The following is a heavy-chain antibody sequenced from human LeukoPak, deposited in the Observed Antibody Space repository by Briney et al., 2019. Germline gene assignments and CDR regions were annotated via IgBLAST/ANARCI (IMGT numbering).Heavy chain of an antibody. CDR2: IDPSSTYI. CDR3: TRGSYGDYEY. J-gene: IGHJ4*02. D-gene: IGHD4-17*01. CDR1: RFTFSSYT. Sequence: GGSLRLSCSASRFTFSSYTMNWVRQAPGKGLEWVSSIDPSSTYIYYADSVKGRFTISRDNAQNSLYLQMNSLRAEDAAVYYCTRGSYGDYEYWGQGTLVTVSS. V-gene: IGHV3-21*01.